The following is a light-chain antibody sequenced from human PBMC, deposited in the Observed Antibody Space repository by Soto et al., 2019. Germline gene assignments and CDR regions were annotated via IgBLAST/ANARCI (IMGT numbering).Light chain of an antibody. J-gene: IGKJ4*01. CDR3: QQYNNWRTLT. Sequence: EIVMTQSRSTLSVSPGERATLSCRASQSVSSNLAWYQQKPGQAPRLLIYGASTRATGIAARFSGSGSGTEFTLTISSLQSEDFAVYYCQQYNNWRTLTFGGGTKVEIK. CDR1: QSVSSN. CDR2: GAS. V-gene: IGKV3-15*01.